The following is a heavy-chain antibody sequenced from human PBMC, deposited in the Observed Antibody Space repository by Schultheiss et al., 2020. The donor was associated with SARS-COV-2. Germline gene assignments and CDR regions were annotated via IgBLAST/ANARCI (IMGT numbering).Heavy chain of an antibody. V-gene: IGHV3-30-3*01. Sequence: GGSLRLSCAASGFTFSSYAMHWVRQAPGKGLEWVAVISYDGSNKYYADSVKGRFTISRDNAKNSLYLQMNSLRAEDTALYYCTTCSGGGCYRRLMAAFDIWGQGTMVTVSS. CDR3: TTCSGGGCYRRLMAAFDI. D-gene: IGHD2-15*01. J-gene: IGHJ3*02. CDR1: GFTFSSYA. CDR2: ISYDGSNK.